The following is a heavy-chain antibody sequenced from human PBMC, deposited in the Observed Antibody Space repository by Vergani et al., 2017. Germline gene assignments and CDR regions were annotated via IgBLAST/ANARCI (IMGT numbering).Heavy chain of an antibody. Sequence: QVQLVQSGAEVKKPGSSVKVSCKASGGTFSSYAISWVRQAPGQGLEWMGGIITIFGTANYAQKFQGRFTITADESTSTAYMALSSLRSEDAAVYYCARDLLNSSSWYDYWGQGTLVTVSS. V-gene: IGHV1-69*01. CDR3: ARDLLNSSSWYDY. J-gene: IGHJ4*02. CDR2: IITIFGTA. CDR1: GGTFSSYA. D-gene: IGHD6-13*01.